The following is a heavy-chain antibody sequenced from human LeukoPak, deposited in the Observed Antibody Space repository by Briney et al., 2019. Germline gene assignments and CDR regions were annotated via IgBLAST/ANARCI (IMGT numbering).Heavy chain of an antibody. CDR3: ARRSGSRLAAPYAFDI. Sequence: SETLSLTCAVYGGSFSGYYWSWIRQPPGKGLEWIGEINHSGSTNYNPSLKSRVTISVDTSKNQFSLKLSSVTAADTAVYYCARRSGSRLAAPYAFDIWGQGTMVTVSS. CDR2: INHSGST. J-gene: IGHJ3*02. V-gene: IGHV4-34*01. CDR1: GGSFSGYY. D-gene: IGHD6-19*01.